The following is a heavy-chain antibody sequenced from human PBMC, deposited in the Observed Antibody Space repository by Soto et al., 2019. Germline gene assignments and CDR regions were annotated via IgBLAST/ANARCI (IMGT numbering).Heavy chain of an antibody. D-gene: IGHD2-8*01. Sequence: SETLSLTCAVYGGSFSGYCWSWIRQPPGKGLEWIGEINHSGSTNYNPSLKSRVTISVDTSKNQFSLKLSSVTAADTAVYYCARGSENIVLMVYAIRFGDYWGQGTLVTVSS. V-gene: IGHV4-34*01. CDR2: INHSGST. CDR3: ARGSENIVLMVYAIRFGDY. CDR1: GGSFSGYC. J-gene: IGHJ4*02.